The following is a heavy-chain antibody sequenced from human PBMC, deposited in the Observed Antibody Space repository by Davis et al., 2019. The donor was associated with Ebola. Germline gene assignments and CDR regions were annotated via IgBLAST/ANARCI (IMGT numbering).Heavy chain of an antibody. CDR3: ARLAQEWHGYYYMDV. Sequence: GESLKISCKGSGYSFTSYWIGWVRQMPGKGLEWMGRIDPSDSYTNYSPSFQGHVTISADKSISTAYLQWSSLKASDTAMYYCARLAQEWHGYYYMDVWGKGTTVTVSS. D-gene: IGHD3-3*01. CDR2: IDPSDSYT. CDR1: GYSFTSYW. J-gene: IGHJ6*03. V-gene: IGHV5-10-1*01.